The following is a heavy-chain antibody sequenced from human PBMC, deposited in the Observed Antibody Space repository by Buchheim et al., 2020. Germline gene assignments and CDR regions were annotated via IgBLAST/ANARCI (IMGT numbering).Heavy chain of an antibody. Sequence: QVQLVESGGGVVQPGRSLRLSCAASGFTFSSYGMHWVRQAPGKGLEWVAVISYDGSNKYYADSVKGRFTISRDNSKNTLYLQMNSLRAEDTAVYYCAKVESFDYYYYGMDVWGQGTT. CDR2: ISYDGSNK. J-gene: IGHJ6*02. V-gene: IGHV3-30*18. D-gene: IGHD5-24*01. CDR3: AKVESFDYYYYGMDV. CDR1: GFTFSSYG.